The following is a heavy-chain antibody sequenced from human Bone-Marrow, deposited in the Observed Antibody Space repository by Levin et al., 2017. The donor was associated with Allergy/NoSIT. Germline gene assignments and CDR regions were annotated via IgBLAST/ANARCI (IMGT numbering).Heavy chain of an antibody. D-gene: IGHD4-23*01. CDR1: GYSITNGYY. Sequence: NPSETLSLTCAVSGYSITNGYYWGWIRQPPGKGLEWIGSIHHTGNTYYNPSLTSRVTISVDTSKNEFSLRLSSVTAADTAVYYCTRVPHSRSGNTYYLHRFDYWGQGTLVTVSS. J-gene: IGHJ4*02. CDR3: TRVPHSRSGNTYYLHRFDY. CDR2: IHHTGNT. V-gene: IGHV4-38-2*01.